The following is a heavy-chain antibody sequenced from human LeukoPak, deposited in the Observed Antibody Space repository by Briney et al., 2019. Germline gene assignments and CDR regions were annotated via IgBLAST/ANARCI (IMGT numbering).Heavy chain of an antibody. CDR2: IIPIFGTA. D-gene: IGHD3-22*01. Sequence: AVKVSCKASGGTFTSYAISWVRQAPGQGLEWMGGIIPIFGTANYAQEFQGRVTITTDESTRTAYMELSSLRSEDTAVYYCARAESGDDYDSSGYYSLSLDYWGQGTLVTVSS. V-gene: IGHV1-69*05. CDR3: ARAESGDDYDSSGYYSLSLDY. J-gene: IGHJ4*02. CDR1: GGTFTSYA.